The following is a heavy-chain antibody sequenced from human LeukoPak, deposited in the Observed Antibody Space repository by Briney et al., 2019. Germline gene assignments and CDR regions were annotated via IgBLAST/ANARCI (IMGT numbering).Heavy chain of an antibody. CDR1: GYTFTGYY. D-gene: IGHD2-15*01. J-gene: IGHJ3*02. CDR2: INLYSGGT. V-gene: IGHV1-2*02. CDR3: ARDCSGGSCRAHGAFDI. Sequence: ASVTVSCPASGYTFTGYYMLWVRQAPGQGVAWMGWINLYSGGTNYAQKFQSRVTMTRDTSISTAYMELSRLRSDDTAVYYCARDCSGGSCRAHGAFDIWGQGTMVTVSS.